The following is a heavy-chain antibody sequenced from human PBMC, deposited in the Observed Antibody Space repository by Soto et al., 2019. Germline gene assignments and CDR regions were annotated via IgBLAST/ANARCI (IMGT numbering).Heavy chain of an antibody. D-gene: IGHD6-19*01. J-gene: IGHJ4*02. CDR3: AKDGGGQWLVLGDY. Sequence: QVQLVESGGGVVQPGRSLRLSCAASGFTFSSYGMHWVRQAPGKGLEWVAVISYDGSNKYYADSVKGRFTISRDNSKNPLYLQMNSLRAEDTAVYYCAKDGGGQWLVLGDYWGQGTLVTVSS. CDR2: ISYDGSNK. CDR1: GFTFSSYG. V-gene: IGHV3-30*18.